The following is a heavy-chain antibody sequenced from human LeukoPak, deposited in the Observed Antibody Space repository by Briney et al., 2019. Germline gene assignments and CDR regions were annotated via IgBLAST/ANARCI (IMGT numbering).Heavy chain of an antibody. Sequence: SGGSLRLSCAASGFTVSSNYMSWVRQAPGKGLEWVSVIYSGGSTYYADSVKGRFTISRDNSKNTLYLQLSSLRPEDTAVYYCTKVVSGGGNFVMDVWGQGTTVTVSS. CDR1: GFTVSSNY. CDR2: IYSGGST. J-gene: IGHJ6*02. CDR3: TKVVSGGGNFVMDV. D-gene: IGHD2-15*01. V-gene: IGHV3-53*05.